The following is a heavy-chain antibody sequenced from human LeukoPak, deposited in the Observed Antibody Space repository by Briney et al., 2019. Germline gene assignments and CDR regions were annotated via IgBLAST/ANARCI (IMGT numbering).Heavy chain of an antibody. Sequence: GTLRPSCAASGFTFSSYSMNWVRQAPGKGLEWVSSISTSSSYIYYTDSVKGRFTVSRDNAKNSLFLQMNSLRAEDTAVYYCARTTDNYYYYMGVWGKGTTVTVSS. V-gene: IGHV3-21*01. D-gene: IGHD4-17*01. CDR2: ISTSSSYI. CDR1: GFTFSSYS. J-gene: IGHJ6*03. CDR3: ARTTDNYYYYMGV.